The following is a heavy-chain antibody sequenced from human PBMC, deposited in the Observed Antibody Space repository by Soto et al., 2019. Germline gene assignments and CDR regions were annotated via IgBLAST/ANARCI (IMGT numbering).Heavy chain of an antibody. Sequence: SETLSLTCAVPGGSISSSNWWSWVRQPPGKGLEWIGEIYHSGSTNYNPSLKSRVTISVDKSKNQFSLKLSSVTAADTAVYYCARQFYSSSLNWFDPWGQGTLVTVSS. J-gene: IGHJ5*02. CDR1: GGSISSSNW. V-gene: IGHV4-4*02. CDR3: ARQFYSSSLNWFDP. CDR2: IYHSGST. D-gene: IGHD6-6*01.